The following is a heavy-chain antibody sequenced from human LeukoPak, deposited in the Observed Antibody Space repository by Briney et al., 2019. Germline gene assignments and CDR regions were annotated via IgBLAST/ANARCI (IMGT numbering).Heavy chain of an antibody. Sequence: PSQTLSLTCAVSGGSISSGGYSWSWIRQPPGKGLEWIGYIYYSGSTNYNPSLKSRVTISVDTSKNQFSLKLSSVTAADTAVYYCARAYEDTAMVNWGQGTLVTVSS. CDR1: GGSISSGGYS. D-gene: IGHD5-18*01. CDR2: IYYSGST. CDR3: ARAYEDTAMVN. J-gene: IGHJ4*02. V-gene: IGHV4-61*08.